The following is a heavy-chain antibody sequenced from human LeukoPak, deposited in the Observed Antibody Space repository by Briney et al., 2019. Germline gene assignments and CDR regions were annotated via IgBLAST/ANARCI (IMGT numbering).Heavy chain of an antibody. J-gene: IGHJ2*01. CDR1: GFTFSSYA. CDR3: AKGVVTMVRGVITPYWYFDL. Sequence: GGSLRLSCAASGFTFSSYAMSWVRQAPGKGLEWVSAISGSGGSTYYADSVKGRFTISRDNSKNPLYLQMNSLRAEDTAVYYCAKGVVTMVRGVITPYWYFDLWGRGTLVTVSS. V-gene: IGHV3-23*01. D-gene: IGHD3-10*01. CDR2: ISGSGGST.